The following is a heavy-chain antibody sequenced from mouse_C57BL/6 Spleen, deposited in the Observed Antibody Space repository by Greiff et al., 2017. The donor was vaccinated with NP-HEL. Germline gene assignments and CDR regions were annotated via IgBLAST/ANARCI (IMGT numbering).Heavy chain of an antibody. CDR2: IDPYSGGT. J-gene: IGHJ4*01. V-gene: IGHV1-72*01. CDR3: ARRAYYGSSWNYYAMDY. CDR1: GYTFTSYW. Sequence: QVQLQQPGAELVKPGASVTLSCKASGYTFTSYWLHWLMQRPGRGLQWFGRIDPYSGGTKYNEKFKSKATLTVDKPSSTAYMQLSSLTSEDSAVYYCARRAYYGSSWNYYAMDYWGQGTSVTVSS. D-gene: IGHD1-1*01.